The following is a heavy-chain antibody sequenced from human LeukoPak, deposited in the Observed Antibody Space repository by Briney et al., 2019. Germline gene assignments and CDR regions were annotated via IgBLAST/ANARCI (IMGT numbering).Heavy chain of an antibody. J-gene: IGHJ4*02. V-gene: IGHV3-11*06. CDR2: ISSSSSYT. Sequence: KSGRSLRLSCAASGFTFSDYYMSWIRQAPGKGLEWVSFISSSSSYTNYADSVKGRFTISRDNTKNSLYLQMINLRAEDTAVYYCARGGADYVIGYWGQGTLVTVSS. CDR1: GFTFSDYY. D-gene: IGHD4-17*01. CDR3: ARGGADYVIGY.